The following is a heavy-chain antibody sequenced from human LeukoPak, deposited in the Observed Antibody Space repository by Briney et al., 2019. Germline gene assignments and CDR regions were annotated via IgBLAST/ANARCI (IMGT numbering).Heavy chain of an antibody. CDR2: IYSGGNT. CDR1: GFTVSSNY. V-gene: IGHV3-53*01. CDR3: ARRLPIDY. D-gene: IGHD2-15*01. Sequence: PGRSLRLSCAASGFTVSSNYMSWVRQAPGKGLEWVSVIYSGGNTYYAESVKGRFTISRDNSKNTLYLQMNSLRAEDTAVYYCARRLPIDYWGQGTLVTVSP. J-gene: IGHJ4*02.